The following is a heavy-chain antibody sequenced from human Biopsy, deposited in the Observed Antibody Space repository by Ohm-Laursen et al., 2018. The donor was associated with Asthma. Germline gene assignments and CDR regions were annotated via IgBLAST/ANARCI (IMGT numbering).Heavy chain of an antibody. V-gene: IGHV1-18*01. CDR3: ARAVDYSHYYGIDV. J-gene: IGHJ6*02. D-gene: IGHD3-10*01. CDR1: GYTFKSAG. Sequence: SAKASSKTSGYTFKSAGITSVRQAPGQGLERMGGIRVYNGNTNVAQKPQDKVSMITDTSTSTAYMELRSLRSDDTAVYFCARAVDYSHYYGIDVWGLGTTFTVS. CDR2: IRVYNGNT.